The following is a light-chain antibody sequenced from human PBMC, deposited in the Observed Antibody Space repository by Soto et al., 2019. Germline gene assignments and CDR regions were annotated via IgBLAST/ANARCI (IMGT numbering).Light chain of an antibody. CDR3: QQYNSYRT. CDR1: QSISSW. Sequence: DIQMTQSPSTLSASVGDRVTLTCRASQSISSWLAWYQQKPGKAPNLLIHDASSLERGVPSRFSGSGSGTEFTLTISSLQPDDFATYYCQQYNSYRTFGQGTKVDIK. V-gene: IGKV1-5*01. CDR2: DAS. J-gene: IGKJ1*01.